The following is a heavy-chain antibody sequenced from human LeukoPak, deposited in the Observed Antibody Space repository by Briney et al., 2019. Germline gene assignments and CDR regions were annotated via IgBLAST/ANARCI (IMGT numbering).Heavy chain of an antibody. CDR3: AAVPYSSSWYFDYWVFDY. CDR2: IVVGSGNT. J-gene: IGHJ4*02. V-gene: IGHV1-58*02. CDR1: GFTFTSSA. Sequence: GASVKVSCKASGFTFTSSAMQWVRQARGQRLEWIGWIVVGSGNTNYAQKFQERVTITRDMSTSTAYMELSSLRSEDTAVYYCAAVPYSSSWYFDYWVFDYWGQGTLVTVSS. D-gene: IGHD6-13*01.